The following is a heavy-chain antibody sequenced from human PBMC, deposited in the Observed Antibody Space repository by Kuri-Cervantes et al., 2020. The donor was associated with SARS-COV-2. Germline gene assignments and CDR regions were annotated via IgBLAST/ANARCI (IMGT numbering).Heavy chain of an antibody. CDR3: AKPGITMGRGVIYWFDP. V-gene: IGHV3-23*01. D-gene: IGHD3-10*01. CDR1: GFTFSSYA. J-gene: IGHJ5*02. Sequence: GGSLRLSCAASGFTFSSYAMSWVRQAPGKGLEWVSAISGSGGSTYYADSVKGRFTISRDNSKNTLYLQMNSLRAEDTAVYYCAKPGITMGRGVIYWFDPWGQGTLVTVSS. CDR2: ISGSGGST.